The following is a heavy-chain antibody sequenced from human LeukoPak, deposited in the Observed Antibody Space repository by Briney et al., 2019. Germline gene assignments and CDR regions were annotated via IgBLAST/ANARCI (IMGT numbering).Heavy chain of an antibody. CDR1: GGSISSGDYS. D-gene: IGHD1-26*01. CDR2: IYHSGST. V-gene: IGHV4-30-2*01. CDR3: ARESGSYGGYDY. Sequence: SQTLSLTCAVSGGSISSGDYSWSWIRQPPGKGLEWIGYIYHSGSTYYNPSLKSRVTISVDRSKNQFSLKLSSVTAADTAVYYCARESGSYGGYDYWGQGTLVTVSS. J-gene: IGHJ4*02.